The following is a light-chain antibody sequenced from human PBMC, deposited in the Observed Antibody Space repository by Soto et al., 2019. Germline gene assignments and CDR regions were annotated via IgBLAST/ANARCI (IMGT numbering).Light chain of an antibody. CDR3: QHYNSYSEA. CDR2: GAS. V-gene: IGKV3-11*01. J-gene: IGKJ1*01. Sequence: IVLTQSPATLSLSPGERATLSCRASQSVSSFLAWYQQKPGQAPRLLIYGASNRATGIPDRFSGSGSGTEFTLTISSLQPDDFATYYCQHYNSYSEAFGQGGKV. CDR1: QSVSSF.